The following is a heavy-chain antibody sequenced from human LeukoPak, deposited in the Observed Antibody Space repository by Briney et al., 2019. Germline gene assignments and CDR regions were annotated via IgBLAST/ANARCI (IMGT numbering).Heavy chain of an antibody. D-gene: IGHD1-26*01. Sequence: SETLSLTCAVYGGSFSGYYWSWIRQPPGEGLEWIGEISHGGRTNHNSSLKSRVSISVDTSKNQFSLKLSSVIAADTAVYYCARGPGGGSYSDAFDIWGQGTMVTVPS. V-gene: IGHV4-34*01. CDR2: ISHGGRT. CDR3: ARGPGGGSYSDAFDI. J-gene: IGHJ3*02. CDR1: GGSFSGYY.